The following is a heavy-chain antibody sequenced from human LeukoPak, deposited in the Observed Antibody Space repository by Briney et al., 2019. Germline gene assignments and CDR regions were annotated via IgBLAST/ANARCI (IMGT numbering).Heavy chain of an antibody. J-gene: IGHJ4*02. Sequence: ASVKVSCTASGYTFTSYGISWVRQAPGQGLEWMGWISAYNGNTNYAQKLQGRVTMTTDTSTSTAYMELRSLRSDDTAVYYCARWYCSSTSCLTFDYWGQGTLVTVSS. D-gene: IGHD2-2*01. V-gene: IGHV1-18*04. CDR3: ARWYCSSTSCLTFDY. CDR2: ISAYNGNT. CDR1: GYTFTSYG.